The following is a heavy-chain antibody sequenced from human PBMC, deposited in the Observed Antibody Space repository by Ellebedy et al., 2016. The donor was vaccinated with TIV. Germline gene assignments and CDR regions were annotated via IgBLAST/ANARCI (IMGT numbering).Heavy chain of an antibody. J-gene: IGHJ4*02. CDR3: SRDGGRGGGNDF. Sequence: GRSLRLSCAASGFTFRSYSMNWVRQAPGKGLEWVSHIKSSSNPIYYADSVKGRFIISRDNAKNSLYLQMNNLRDEDTAVYYCSRDGGRGGGNDFWGQGTLVIVSS. V-gene: IGHV3-48*02. CDR1: GFTFRSYS. CDR2: IKSSSNPI. D-gene: IGHD3-16*01.